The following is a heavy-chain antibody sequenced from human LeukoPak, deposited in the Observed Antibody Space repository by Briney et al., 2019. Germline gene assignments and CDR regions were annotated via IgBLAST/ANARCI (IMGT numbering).Heavy chain of an antibody. J-gene: IGHJ4*02. D-gene: IGHD2-8*01. CDR1: GGSFSGYY. Sequence: PSETLSLTCAVYGGSFSGYYWSWIRQPPGKGLEWIGEINHSGSTNYNPSLKSRVTISVDTSKNQFSLKLNSVTAADTAVYYCARGQILINNWGQGTLVTVSS. CDR3: ARGQILINN. V-gene: IGHV4-34*01. CDR2: INHSGST.